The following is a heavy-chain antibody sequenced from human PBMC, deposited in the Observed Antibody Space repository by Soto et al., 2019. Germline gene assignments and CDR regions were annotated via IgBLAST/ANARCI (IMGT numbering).Heavy chain of an antibody. CDR2: IIPRSGTS. J-gene: IGHJ6*02. D-gene: IGHD4-4*01. Sequence: SVKVSCKASGDTFSTYTITCVRQAPGQGLEWMGGIIPRSGTSNYAQKFQGRVTITADESTSTAYMELSSPRSEDTAVYYCATPAGNTNYYGMDVWGQGTTVTVSS. CDR3: ATPAGNTNYYGMDV. V-gene: IGHV1-69*13. CDR1: GDTFSTYT.